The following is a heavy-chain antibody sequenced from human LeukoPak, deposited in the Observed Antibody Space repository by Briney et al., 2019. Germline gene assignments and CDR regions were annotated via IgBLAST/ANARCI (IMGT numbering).Heavy chain of an antibody. J-gene: IGHJ4*02. V-gene: IGHV4-59*08. CDR3: ARHYLSVGATIFYFDY. D-gene: IGHD1-26*01. CDR1: GGSISSYY. Sequence: SETLSLTCTVSGGSISSYYWSWIRQPPGKGLEWIGYIYYSGSTNYNPSLKSRVTISVDTSKNQFSLKLSSVTAADTAVYYCARHYLSVGATIFYFDYWGQGTLVTVSS. CDR2: IYYSGST.